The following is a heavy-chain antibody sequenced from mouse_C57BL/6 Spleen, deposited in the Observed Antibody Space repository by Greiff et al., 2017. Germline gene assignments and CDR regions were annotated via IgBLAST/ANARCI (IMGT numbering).Heavy chain of an antibody. J-gene: IGHJ4*01. CDR2: IHPNSGST. CDR3: ARESHYYGSSHYAMDY. CDR1: GYTFTSYW. Sequence: QVQLQQPGAELVKPGVSVKLSCTASGYTFTSYWMHWVKPRPGQGLEWIGMIHPNSGSTNYNEKFKSTATLTVDKSSTTAYMQLSSLTSEDSAVYYCARESHYYGSSHYAMDYWGQGTSVTVSS. V-gene: IGHV1-64*01. D-gene: IGHD1-1*01.